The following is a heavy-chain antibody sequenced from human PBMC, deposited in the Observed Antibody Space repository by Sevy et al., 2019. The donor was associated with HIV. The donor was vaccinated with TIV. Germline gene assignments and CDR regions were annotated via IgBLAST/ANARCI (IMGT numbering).Heavy chain of an antibody. Sequence: GGSLRLSCVASGFTFSDHYMEWVRQAPGKGLEWLGRTRNKADGYTTEYAASVKGRFTISRDDSKNSLYVQMNSLKTEDTAVCYCATHAGIAAAGRVFDYWGQGTLVTVSS. D-gene: IGHD6-13*01. CDR3: ATHAGIAAAGRVFDY. CDR2: TRNKADGYTT. CDR1: GFTFSDHY. J-gene: IGHJ4*02. V-gene: IGHV3-72*01.